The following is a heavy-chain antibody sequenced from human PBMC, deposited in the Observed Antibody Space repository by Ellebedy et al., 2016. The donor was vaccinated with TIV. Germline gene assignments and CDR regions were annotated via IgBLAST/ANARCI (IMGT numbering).Heavy chain of an antibody. CDR1: GGSVSSGSFY. CDR2: IYYSGST. Sequence: SETLSLXXTVSGGSVSSGSFYWSWIRQPPGKGLEWIGYIYYSGSTNYNPSLKSRVTISVDTSKNQFSLKLSSVTAADTAVYYCARVLTPEYYYGMDVWGQGTTVTVSS. J-gene: IGHJ6*02. D-gene: IGHD1-14*01. V-gene: IGHV4-61*01. CDR3: ARVLTPEYYYGMDV.